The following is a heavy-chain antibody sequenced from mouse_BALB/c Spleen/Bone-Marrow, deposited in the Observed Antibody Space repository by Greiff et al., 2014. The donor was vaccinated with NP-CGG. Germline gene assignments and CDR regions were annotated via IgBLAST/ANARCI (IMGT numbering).Heavy chain of an antibody. V-gene: IGHV1-47*01. CDR3: ARGYGKWYFDV. J-gene: IGHJ1*01. CDR1: GYTFTTYP. D-gene: IGHD2-10*02. Sequence: QVQLQQPGAELVKPGASVKMSCKAFGYTFTTYPIEWMKQNHGKSLEWIGNFHPYNDDTKYNEKFKGKAKLTVEKYSSTVYLELSRITSDDSAVYCCARGYGKWYFDVWGAGATVTVSS. CDR2: FHPYNDDT.